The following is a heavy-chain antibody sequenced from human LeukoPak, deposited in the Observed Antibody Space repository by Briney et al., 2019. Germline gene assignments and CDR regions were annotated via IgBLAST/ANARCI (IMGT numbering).Heavy chain of an antibody. CDR3: ARDPGGALRSIDY. V-gene: IGHV4-59*11. D-gene: IGHD3-10*01. Sequence: SETLSLTCIVSGVSINYHYWTWIRQPPGMGLEWIGYIYNSGRTNYNPSLKGRATISEDMSKNQFSLKLTSVTAADTAVYYCARDPGGALRSIDYWGQGTLVTVSS. CDR1: GVSINYHY. CDR2: IYNSGRT. J-gene: IGHJ4*02.